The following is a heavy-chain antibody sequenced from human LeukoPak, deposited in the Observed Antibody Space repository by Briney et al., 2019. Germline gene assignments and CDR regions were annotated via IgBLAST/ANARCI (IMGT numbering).Heavy chain of an antibody. CDR3: ARGRLRGVPFDY. V-gene: IGHV1-2*02. CDR1: EYIFTRYY. Sequence: ASVKVSCKASEYIFTRYYIHWLRQAPGHGVEWVGWINPNRGDTNYVQKLQAMVTMTRDTSISTAYMELSGLKSDDSAVYYCARGRLRGVPFDYWGQGTLVTVSS. J-gene: IGHJ4*02. D-gene: IGHD2-2*01. CDR2: INPNRGDT.